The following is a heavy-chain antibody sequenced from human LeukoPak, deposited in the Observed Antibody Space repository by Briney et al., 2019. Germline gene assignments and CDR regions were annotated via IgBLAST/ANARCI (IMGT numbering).Heavy chain of an antibody. CDR1: GFTVSSNY. D-gene: IGHD6-19*01. Sequence: GGSLRLSCAASGFTVSSNYMSWVRQAPGKGPEWVSVIYSGGSTYYADSVEGRFTISRDNSKNTLHLQMNSLRAEDTAVYYCARDHGIAVALDYYGMDVWGQGTTVTVSS. V-gene: IGHV3-66*01. J-gene: IGHJ6*02. CDR2: IYSGGST. CDR3: ARDHGIAVALDYYGMDV.